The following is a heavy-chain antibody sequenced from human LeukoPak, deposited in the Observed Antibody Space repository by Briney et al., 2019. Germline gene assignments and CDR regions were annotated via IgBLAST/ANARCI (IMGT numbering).Heavy chain of an antibody. CDR1: GFTFSSSA. J-gene: IGHJ4*02. Sequence: PGGSLRLSCAASGFTFSSSAMSWVRRAPGKGLEWVSAISNNGGYTYYADSVQGRFTISRDNSKSTLCLQMNSLRAEDTAVYYCARDLSWGLDYWGQGTLVTVSS. CDR3: ARDLSWGLDY. CDR2: ISNNGGYT. V-gene: IGHV3-23*01. D-gene: IGHD3-16*01.